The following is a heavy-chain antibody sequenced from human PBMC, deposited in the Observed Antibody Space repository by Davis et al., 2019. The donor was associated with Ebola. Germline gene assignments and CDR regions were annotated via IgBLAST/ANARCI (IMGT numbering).Heavy chain of an antibody. Sequence: GESLKISCKASGYKFTSHWIGWVRQMPGKGLELMGIIYPGDSDTTYSPSFQGQVTISADKSTSTAYLQWSSLKASDTAMYYCARHSDGSGSSPDWFDPWGQGTLVTVSS. J-gene: IGHJ5*02. V-gene: IGHV5-51*01. CDR1: GYKFTSHW. CDR2: IYPGDSDT. D-gene: IGHD3-22*01. CDR3: ARHSDGSGSSPDWFDP.